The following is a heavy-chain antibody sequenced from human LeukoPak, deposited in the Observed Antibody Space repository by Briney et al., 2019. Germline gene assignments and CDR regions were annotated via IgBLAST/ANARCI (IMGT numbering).Heavy chain of an antibody. Sequence: GGSLRLSCAASGFTFSSYGMHWVRQAPGKGLEWVAVIWHDGSNKYYADSVKGRFTISRDNSKNTLYLQMNSLRAEDTAVYYCAKDPNSNYDYVWGSFGFDYWGQGTLVTVSS. CDR2: IWHDGSNK. D-gene: IGHD3-16*01. J-gene: IGHJ4*02. CDR3: AKDPNSNYDYVWGSFGFDY. V-gene: IGHV3-33*06. CDR1: GFTFSSYG.